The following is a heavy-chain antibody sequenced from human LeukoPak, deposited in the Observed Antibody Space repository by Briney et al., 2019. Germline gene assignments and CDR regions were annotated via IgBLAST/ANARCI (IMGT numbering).Heavy chain of an antibody. D-gene: IGHD3-16*02. J-gene: IGHJ4*02. CDR1: GFTFDDYA. CDR2: ISWNSAGI. V-gene: IGHV3-9*01. Sequence: GGSLRLSCTASGFTFDDYAMHWVRHVPRKGLEGVSGISWNSAGILYADSVKGRFTISRDNAKNSLYLQMSSLRADDTAFYYCAKSLRLGELSSFDSWGQGTLVTVSS. CDR3: AKSLRLGELSSFDS.